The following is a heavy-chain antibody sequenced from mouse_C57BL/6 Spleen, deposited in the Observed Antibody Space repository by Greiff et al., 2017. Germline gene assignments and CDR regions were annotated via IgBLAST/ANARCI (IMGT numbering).Heavy chain of an antibody. CDR2: IDPNSGGT. CDR1: GYPFPSYW. J-gene: IGHJ4*01. D-gene: IGHD1-1*01. Sequence: QVQLQQPGAELVKPGASVKLSCKASGYPFPSYWLHWVKKRPGRGLGCIGRIDPNSGGTKYNEKFKSKATLTVDKPSSTAYMQLRRLTSENSEVFSCERHYYRSSPYAMDYWGQGTSVTVSS. CDR3: ERHYYRSSPYAMDY. V-gene: IGHV1-72*01.